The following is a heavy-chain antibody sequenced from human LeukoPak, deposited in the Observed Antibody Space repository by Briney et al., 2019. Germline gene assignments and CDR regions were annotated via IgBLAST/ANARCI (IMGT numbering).Heavy chain of an antibody. Sequence: SETLSLTCAVYGGSFSGYYWSWIRQPPGKGLEWIGEINHSGSTIYNPSLKSRVTISVDTSKNQFSLRLSSVTAADTAVYYCAKGDSGNYYGSSQFNYWGQGTLVTVSS. D-gene: IGHD1-26*01. CDR3: AKGDSGNYYGSSQFNY. V-gene: IGHV4-34*01. CDR1: GGSFSGYY. CDR2: INHSGST. J-gene: IGHJ4*02.